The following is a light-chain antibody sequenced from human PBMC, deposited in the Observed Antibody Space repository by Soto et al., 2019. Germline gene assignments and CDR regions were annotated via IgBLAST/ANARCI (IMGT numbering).Light chain of an antibody. Sequence: EVVLTQSPDTLSLSPGERATLSCRANQAISSNLAWYQQKPGQAPRLLIYGASTRATGIPDRFSGSGSGTEFTLTISSLQSEDFAVYYCQHYNNWLGTFGGGTKVDIK. CDR3: QHYNNWLGT. CDR2: GAS. V-gene: IGKV3-15*01. J-gene: IGKJ4*01. CDR1: QAISSN.